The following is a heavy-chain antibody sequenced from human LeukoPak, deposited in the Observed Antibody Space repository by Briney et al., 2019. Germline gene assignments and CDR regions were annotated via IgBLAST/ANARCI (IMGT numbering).Heavy chain of an antibody. CDR2: IYTSGST. CDR3: ARDGAAAGGFDY. D-gene: IGHD6-13*01. CDR1: GDSIKSYY. Sequence: SETLSLTCTVSGDSIKSYYWSWIRQPAGKGLEWIGRIYTSGSTNYNPSLKSRVTMSVDTSKSQFSLKLSSVTAADTAVYYCARDGAAAGGFDYWGQGTLVTVSS. V-gene: IGHV4-4*07. J-gene: IGHJ4*02.